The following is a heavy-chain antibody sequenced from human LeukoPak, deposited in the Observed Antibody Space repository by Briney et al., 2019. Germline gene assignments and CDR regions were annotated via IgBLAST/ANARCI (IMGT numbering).Heavy chain of an antibody. D-gene: IGHD2-15*01. J-gene: IGHJ3*02. CDR3: ARTLGYCSGGSCYSDAFDI. V-gene: IGHV4-38-2*02. Sequence: SETLSLTCTVSGYSISSGYYWGWIRQPPGKGLEWIGSIYQSGGTFYNPSLRSRVTISIDTSKNQFSLRLTSVTAADTAVYYCARTLGYCSGGSCYSDAFDIWGQGTMVTVSS. CDR2: IYQSGGT. CDR1: GYSISSGYY.